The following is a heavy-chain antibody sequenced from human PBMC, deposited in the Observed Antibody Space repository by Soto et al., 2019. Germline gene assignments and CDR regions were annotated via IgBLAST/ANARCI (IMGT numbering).Heavy chain of an antibody. CDR2: ISGSGGST. V-gene: IGHV3-23*01. CDR3: AKDRGDYDFWSGYYKNYYGMDV. CDR1: GFTFSSYA. J-gene: IGHJ6*02. Sequence: EVQLLESGGGLVQPGGSLRLSCAASGFTFSSYAMSWVRQAPGKGLEWVSAISGSGGSTYYADSVKGRFTISRDNSKNTLYLQMNSLRAEDTAVYYCAKDRGDYDFWSGYYKNYYGMDVWGQGTTVTVSS. D-gene: IGHD3-3*01.